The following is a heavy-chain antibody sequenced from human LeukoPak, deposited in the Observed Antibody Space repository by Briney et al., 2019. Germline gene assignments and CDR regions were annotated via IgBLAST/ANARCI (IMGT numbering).Heavy chain of an antibody. CDR2: INPNSGGT. D-gene: IGHD2-15*01. CDR3: ATATTYCSGGSCYVGSWFDP. Sequence: ASVKVSRKASGYTFTGYYMHWVRQAPGQGLEWMGRINPNSGGTNYAQKFQGRGTMTRDTSISTAYMELSRLRSDDTAVYYCATATTYCSGGSCYVGSWFDPWGQGTLVTVSS. V-gene: IGHV1-2*06. CDR1: GYTFTGYY. J-gene: IGHJ5*02.